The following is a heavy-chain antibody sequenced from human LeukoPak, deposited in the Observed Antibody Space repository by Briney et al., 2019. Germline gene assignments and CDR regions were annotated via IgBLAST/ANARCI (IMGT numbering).Heavy chain of an antibody. CDR2: IRYDESDK. CDR1: GFTFSHYG. D-gene: IGHD6-19*01. Sequence: GGSLRLSCATSGFTFSHYGMHWVRQAPGRGLDWVAHIRYDESDKYYADSVKGRFTISRDISKNTAYLQMNSLRVEDTAVYYCAKDSGWLAAGYYYYMDVWGKGTTVTISS. CDR3: AKDSGWLAAGYYYYMDV. J-gene: IGHJ6*03. V-gene: IGHV3-30*02.